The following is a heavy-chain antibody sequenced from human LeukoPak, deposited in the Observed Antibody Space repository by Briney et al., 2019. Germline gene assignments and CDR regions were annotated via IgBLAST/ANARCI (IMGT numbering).Heavy chain of an antibody. Sequence: GKSLRLSCVASGFTFSSYAMHWVRQAPGKGLEWVAVISYDGRNENHAESVKGRFTISRDNSKNTLYLQMNTLRTEDTALYYCVREKYCTPTDCLHGRFYFNCWGQGTLVTVSS. V-gene: IGHV3-30*04. D-gene: IGHD2-8*01. CDR1: GFTFSSYA. CDR3: VREKYCTPTDCLHGRFYFNC. CDR2: ISYDGRNE. J-gene: IGHJ4*02.